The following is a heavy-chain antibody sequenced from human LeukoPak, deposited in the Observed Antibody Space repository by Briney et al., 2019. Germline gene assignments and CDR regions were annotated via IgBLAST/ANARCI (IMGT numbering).Heavy chain of an antibody. Sequence: TSETLSLTCAVYGGSFSGYYWSWIRQSPGKGLEWIGEIHPSGALHYNPSLESRINISPDTSMNQFSLKTSSVTIADTAVYYCARGTDPYKVAYWGPGTLVTVSS. J-gene: IGHJ4*02. CDR1: GGSFSGYY. V-gene: IGHV4-34*01. CDR3: ARGTDPYKVAY. CDR2: IHPSGAL. D-gene: IGHD1-1*01.